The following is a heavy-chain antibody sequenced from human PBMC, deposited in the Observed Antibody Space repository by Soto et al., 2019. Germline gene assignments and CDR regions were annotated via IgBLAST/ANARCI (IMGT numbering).Heavy chain of an antibody. Sequence: LRLSCAASGFTFSSYAMSWVRQAPGKGLEWVSAISGSGGSTFYADSVKGRFTISRDTSKNTLFLQMNSLRAEGTAVYYCARMERPTKSWGQGTLVTVSS. CDR1: GFTFSSYA. CDR3: ARMERPTKS. D-gene: IGHD1-1*01. CDR2: ISGSGGST. J-gene: IGHJ5*02. V-gene: IGHV3-23*01.